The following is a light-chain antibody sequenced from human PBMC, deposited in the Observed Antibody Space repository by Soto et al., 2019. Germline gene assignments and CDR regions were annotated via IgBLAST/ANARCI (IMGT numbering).Light chain of an antibody. V-gene: IGLV2-14*01. J-gene: IGLJ1*01. Sequence: QSALTQPASVSGSPGQSITISCTGTSSDVGAYNYVSWYQQYPGKAPKVIIFEVRKRPSGVSNRFSGSKSGDTASLTISGPQAEDEADYYCSSYRRRTTLVFGTWTKVTVL. CDR1: SSDVGAYNY. CDR3: SSYRRRTTLV. CDR2: EVR.